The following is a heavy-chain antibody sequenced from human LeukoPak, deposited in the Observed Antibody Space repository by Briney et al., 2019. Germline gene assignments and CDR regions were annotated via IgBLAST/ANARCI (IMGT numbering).Heavy chain of an antibody. Sequence: ASVKVSCKASGYSFTSHYMHWVRQAPGQGLEWMGLINPRGTSTIYAEKFQGRIIMTRDMSTTTDYMELSSLKSDDTAVYYCARDNSIHERGWWFDPRGQGTLVTVPP. J-gene: IGHJ5*02. D-gene: IGHD4-23*01. V-gene: IGHV1-46*01. CDR3: ARDNSIHERGWWFDP. CDR2: INPRGTST. CDR1: GYSFTSHY.